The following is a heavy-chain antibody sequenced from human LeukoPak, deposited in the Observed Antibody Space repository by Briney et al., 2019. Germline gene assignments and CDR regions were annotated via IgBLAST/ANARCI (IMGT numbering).Heavy chain of an antibody. Sequence: ASVKVSCKASGYTFTSYGISWVRQAPGQGLEWMGWISAYNGNTNYAQKLQGRVTMTTDTSTSTAYMELRSLRSDDTAVYYCARDLKLGLGDLLGEDYYYYYMDVWGKGTRVTVSS. J-gene: IGHJ6*03. CDR1: GYTFTSYG. V-gene: IGHV1-18*01. D-gene: IGHD3-16*01. CDR2: ISAYNGNT. CDR3: ARDLKLGLGDLLGEDYYYYYMDV.